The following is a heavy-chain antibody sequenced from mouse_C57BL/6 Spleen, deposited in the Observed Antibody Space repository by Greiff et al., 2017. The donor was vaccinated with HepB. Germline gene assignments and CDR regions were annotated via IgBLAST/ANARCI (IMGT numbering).Heavy chain of an antibody. D-gene: IGHD1-1*01. CDR1: GYTFTDYY. CDR3: ASITTVVGY. CDR2: INPNNGGT. J-gene: IGHJ2*01. Sequence: EVQLQQSGPELVKPGASVKISCKASGYTFTDYYMNWVKQSHGKSLEWIGDINPNNGGTSYNQKFKGKATLTVDKSSSPAYMELRSLTSEDSAVYYCASITTVVGYWGQGTTLTVSS. V-gene: IGHV1-26*01.